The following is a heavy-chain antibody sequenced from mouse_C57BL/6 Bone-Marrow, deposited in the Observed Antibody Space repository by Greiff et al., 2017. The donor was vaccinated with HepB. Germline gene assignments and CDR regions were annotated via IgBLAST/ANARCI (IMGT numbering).Heavy chain of an antibody. V-gene: IGHV1-19*01. CDR2: INPYNGGT. CDR3: ASRLPYYYAMDY. J-gene: IGHJ4*01. Sequence: VQLQQSGPVLVKPGASVKMSCKASGYTFTDYYMNWVKQSHGKSLEWIGVINPYNGGTSYNQKFKGKATLTVDKSSSTAYMELNSLTSEDSAVYYCASRLPYYYAMDYWGQGTSVTVSS. CDR1: GYTFTDYY. D-gene: IGHD5-5*01.